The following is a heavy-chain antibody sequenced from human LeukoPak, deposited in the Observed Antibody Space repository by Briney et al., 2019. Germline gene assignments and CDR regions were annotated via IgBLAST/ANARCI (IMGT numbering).Heavy chain of an antibody. D-gene: IGHD2-15*01. V-gene: IGHV4-59*12. CDR1: GGSISSYY. Sequence: SETLSLTCTVSGGSISSYYWSWIRQPPGKGLEWIAYSYYSGSTNYNPSLKSRVTISVDTSKNQFSLKLSSVTAADTAVYYCARAYCSGGSCYSGFDYWGQGTLVTVSS. CDR3: ARAYCSGGSCYSGFDY. J-gene: IGHJ4*02. CDR2: SYYSGST.